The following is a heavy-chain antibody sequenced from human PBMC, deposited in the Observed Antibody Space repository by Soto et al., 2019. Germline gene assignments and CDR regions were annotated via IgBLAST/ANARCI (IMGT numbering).Heavy chain of an antibody. Sequence: GGSLRLSCAASGFTVSSNYMSWVRQAPGKGLEWVSVIYSGGSTYYADSVKGRFTISRHNSKNTLYLQMNSLRAEDTAVYYCASTVHMITFGGVIVHAFDIWGQGTMVTVSS. CDR2: IYSGGST. J-gene: IGHJ3*02. D-gene: IGHD3-16*02. CDR3: ASTVHMITFGGVIVHAFDI. CDR1: GFTVSSNY. V-gene: IGHV3-53*04.